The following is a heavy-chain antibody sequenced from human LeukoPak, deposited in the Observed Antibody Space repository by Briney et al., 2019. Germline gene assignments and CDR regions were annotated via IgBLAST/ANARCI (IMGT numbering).Heavy chain of an antibody. V-gene: IGHV3-21*01. CDR3: ARREIVYYGSGSYYNPTGGDLIGY. CDR2: ISSSSSYI. CDR1: GFTFSSYS. J-gene: IGHJ4*02. D-gene: IGHD3-10*01. Sequence: GGSLRLSCAASGFTFSSYSMNWVRQAPGKGLEWVSSISSSSSYIYYADSVKGRFTISRDNAKNSLYLQMNSLRAEDTAVYYCARREIVYYGSGSYYNPTGGDLIGYWGQGTLVTVSS.